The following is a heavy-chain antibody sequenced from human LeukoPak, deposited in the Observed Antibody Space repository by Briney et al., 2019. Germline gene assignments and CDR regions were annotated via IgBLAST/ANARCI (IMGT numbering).Heavy chain of an antibody. CDR1: GFSFSDTW. CDR3: TTDLGTYYHGSQRLIPIDY. V-gene: IGHV3-15*01. D-gene: IGHD3-10*01. Sequence: GGSLRLSCVGSGFSFSDTWMSWVRQSPGKGLEWVGRIKSKTDGETTNYAEPVRGRFTISRDDSKSAVYLQMNSLKIEDTAVYYCTTDLGTYYHGSQRLIPIDYWGQGTLVTVSS. CDR2: IKSKTDGETT. J-gene: IGHJ4*02.